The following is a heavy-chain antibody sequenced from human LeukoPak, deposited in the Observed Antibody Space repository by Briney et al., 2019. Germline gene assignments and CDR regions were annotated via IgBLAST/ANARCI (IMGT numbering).Heavy chain of an antibody. CDR1: GGSFSGYY. Sequence: PETLSLACAVYGGSFSGYYWTWIRQPPGKGLEWIGEINHSGSTNCNPSLKSRVIIAIDTSKNQLSLRLSSVTAADSAVYYCARDPIRERDDYWGQGTLVTVSS. J-gene: IGHJ4*02. V-gene: IGHV4-34*01. CDR2: INHSGST. CDR3: ARDPIRERDDY. D-gene: IGHD3-9*01.